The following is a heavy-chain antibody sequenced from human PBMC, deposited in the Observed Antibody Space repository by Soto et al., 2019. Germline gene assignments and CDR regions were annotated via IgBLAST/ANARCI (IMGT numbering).Heavy chain of an antibody. Sequence: QVQLLESGPGLVKPSQTLSLTCSVSGDSISTVDYFWAWIRQPPGQALEYIGYIYKSATTYYNPSFESRVAISLDTSKSQFSLNVTSVTAAATAVYFCARGRYCLTGRCFPNWFDSWGQGTLVTVSS. J-gene: IGHJ5*01. CDR2: IYKSATT. CDR3: ARGRYCLTGRCFPNWFDS. D-gene: IGHD2-15*01. V-gene: IGHV4-30-4*01. CDR1: GDSISTVDYF.